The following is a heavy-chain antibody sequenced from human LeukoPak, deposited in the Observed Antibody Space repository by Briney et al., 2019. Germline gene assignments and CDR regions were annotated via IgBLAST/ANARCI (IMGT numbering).Heavy chain of an antibody. Sequence: SETLSLTCTVSGGSISSYYWSWIRQPPGKGLGWIGYIYYSGGTNYNPSLKSRVTISVDTSKNQFSLKLSSVTAADTAVYYCVRRGSCRPYYFDYWGQGTLVTVSS. CDR1: GGSISSYY. J-gene: IGHJ4*02. CDR2: IYYSGGT. V-gene: IGHV4-59*01. D-gene: IGHD3-16*02. CDR3: VRRGSCRPYYFDY.